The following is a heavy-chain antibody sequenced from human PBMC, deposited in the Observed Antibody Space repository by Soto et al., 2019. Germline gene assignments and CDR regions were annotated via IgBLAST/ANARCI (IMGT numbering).Heavy chain of an antibody. D-gene: IGHD5-12*01. CDR3: AITGGYDNFDY. CDR2: ISGSGGST. V-gene: IGHV3-23*01. J-gene: IGHJ4*02. Sequence: GGSLRLSCAASGFTFSSYAMSWVRQAPGKGLEWVSAISGSGGSTYYADSVKGRFTISRDNSKNTLYLQMNSLIAEDTAVYYCAITGGYDNFDYWGQGTLVTVSS. CDR1: GFTFSSYA.